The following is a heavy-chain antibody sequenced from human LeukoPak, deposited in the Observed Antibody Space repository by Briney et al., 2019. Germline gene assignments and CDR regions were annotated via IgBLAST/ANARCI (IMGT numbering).Heavy chain of an antibody. Sequence: GRSLRLSCAASGFTFSSYAMHWVRQAPGKGLEWVAVISYDGSNKYYAVSVKGRFTISRDNSKNTLYLQMNSLRAEDTAVYYCARAKPATAIWEYWGQGTLVTVSS. CDR2: ISYDGSNK. J-gene: IGHJ4*02. V-gene: IGHV3-30*14. D-gene: IGHD2-2*02. CDR1: GFTFSSYA. CDR3: ARAKPATAIWEY.